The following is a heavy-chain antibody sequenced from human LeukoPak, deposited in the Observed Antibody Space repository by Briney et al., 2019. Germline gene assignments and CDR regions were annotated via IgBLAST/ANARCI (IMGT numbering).Heavy chain of an antibody. J-gene: IGHJ4*02. CDR2: IPYDGSNK. D-gene: IGHD3-22*01. Sequence: GGSLRLSCAASGFTFSSYGMHWVRQAPGKGLEWVAFIPYDGSNKNYADSVKGRFTISRDNSKNTVYLQMNSLRADDTAVYFCAKDKDSTGYDHDYWGQGNLVTVSS. V-gene: IGHV3-30*02. CDR3: AKDKDSTGYDHDY. CDR1: GFTFSSYG.